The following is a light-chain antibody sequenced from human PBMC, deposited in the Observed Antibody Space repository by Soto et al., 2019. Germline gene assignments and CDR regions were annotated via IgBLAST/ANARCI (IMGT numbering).Light chain of an antibody. CDR1: QNVSSY. J-gene: IGKJ5*01. CDR3: QQRSNWPV. Sequence: EIVLTQSPATLSLSPGERATLSCRASQNVSSYLAWYQQKPGQAPRLLIYDASNRATGIPARFSGSRSGTDFTLTISSLEPEDFAVYYCQQRSNWPVFGQGTRLEIK. CDR2: DAS. V-gene: IGKV3-11*01.